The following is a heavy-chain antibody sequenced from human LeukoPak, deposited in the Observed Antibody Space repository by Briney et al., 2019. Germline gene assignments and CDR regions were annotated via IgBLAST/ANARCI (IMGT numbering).Heavy chain of an antibody. D-gene: IGHD4-17*01. CDR1: GVSFSSYW. CDR2: IKQDGSEK. V-gene: IGHV3-7*01. J-gene: IGHJ4*02. CDR3: ARDGSTTVTKGTPTAHYY. Sequence: GGSLRLSCAAPGVSFSSYWMSWVRHAPGGGVEWVANIKQDGSEKYYVDSVKARFTISRDNAKSSLYLQMNSLRAEDTAVYYCARDGSTTVTKGTPTAHYYWGQGTLVTVSS.